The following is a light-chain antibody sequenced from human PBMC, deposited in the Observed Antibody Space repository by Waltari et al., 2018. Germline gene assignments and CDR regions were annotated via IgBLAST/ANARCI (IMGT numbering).Light chain of an antibody. J-gene: IGKJ1*01. CDR3: MQTLQTPT. CDR1: QSLLHSNGYNY. CDR2: LGS. V-gene: IGKV2-28*01. Sequence: DIVMTQFPLSLPVTHGEPASISCRSGQSLLHSNGYNYLDWYLQRPGQSPQLLIYLGSNRASGVPDRFSGSGSGTDFTLKISRVEADDVGVYYCMQTLQTPTFGQGTKVEIK.